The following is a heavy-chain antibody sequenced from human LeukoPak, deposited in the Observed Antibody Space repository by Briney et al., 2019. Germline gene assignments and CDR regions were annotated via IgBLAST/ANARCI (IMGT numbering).Heavy chain of an antibody. CDR2: IFYSGST. J-gene: IGHJ3*02. Sequence: SETLSLTCTVSGGSISTSNYYWGWIRQPPGKGLEWIGNIFYSGSTYYSPSLKSRVTISVDTSKNQFSLKLSSVTAADTAVYYCARLNVGVLDAFDIWGQGTMVTVSS. D-gene: IGHD3-10*02. CDR1: GGSISTSNYY. CDR3: ARLNVGVLDAFDI. V-gene: IGHV4-39*07.